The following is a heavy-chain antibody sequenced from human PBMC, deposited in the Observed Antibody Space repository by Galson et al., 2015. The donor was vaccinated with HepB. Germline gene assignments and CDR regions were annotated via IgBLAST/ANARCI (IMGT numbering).Heavy chain of an antibody. CDR3: AGFRGYYDSSGYPDY. Sequence: SLRLSCAASGFTFSSYSMSWVRQAPGKGLEWVSAMSGSGGSKFYADSVKGRFTISRDNSKNTLYLQMNSLRAEDTAVYYCAGFRGYYDSSGYPDYWGQGTLVTVSS. CDR1: GFTFSSYS. D-gene: IGHD3-22*01. J-gene: IGHJ4*02. CDR2: MSGSGGSK. V-gene: IGHV3-23*01.